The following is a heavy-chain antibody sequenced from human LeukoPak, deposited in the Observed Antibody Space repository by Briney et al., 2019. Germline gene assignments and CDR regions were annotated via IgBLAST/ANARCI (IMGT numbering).Heavy chain of an antibody. CDR1: GFSFSTYA. J-gene: IGHJ3*01. CDR2: FSATDGST. V-gene: IGHV3-23*01. D-gene: IGHD6-13*01. Sequence: AGGSLRLSCAASGFSFSTYAMAWVRQAPGKGLEWVSAFSATDGSTQYAESVKGRFTISKDSTTNTLFLQINSLRAEDTAVYYCARCQIAAAGTGAFDVWGQGTMVTVSS. CDR3: ARCQIAAAGTGAFDV.